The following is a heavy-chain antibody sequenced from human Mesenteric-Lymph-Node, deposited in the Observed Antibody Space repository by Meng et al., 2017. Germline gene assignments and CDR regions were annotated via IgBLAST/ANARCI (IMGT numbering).Heavy chain of an antibody. V-gene: IGHV3-23*01. CDR1: GFTFSSYA. CDR3: ARGRYCTSGSCYFDY. D-gene: IGHD2-15*01. J-gene: IGHJ4*02. CDR2: ISGSGGST. Sequence: GESLKISCAASGFTFSSYAMSWVRQAPGKGLEWVSAISGSGGSTYYADSVKGRFTISRDNAKNSLYLQMNSLRSEDTAVYFCARGRYCTSGSCYFDYWGQGALVTVSS.